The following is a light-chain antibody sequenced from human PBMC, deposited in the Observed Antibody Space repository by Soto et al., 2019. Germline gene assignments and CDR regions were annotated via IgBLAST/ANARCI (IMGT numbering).Light chain of an antibody. J-gene: IGKJ4*01. CDR2: AAS. Sequence: DIQLTQSPSSVSSSVGDRATLTCRASQGIGTWLAWYQQKPGKAPRLLIYAASNWHSGVPSRFSGSGSGTDFTLTISSLEPEDFATYYCQHASSLPSTFGGGTKVEIK. CDR1: QGIGTW. V-gene: IGKV1-12*01. CDR3: QHASSLPST.